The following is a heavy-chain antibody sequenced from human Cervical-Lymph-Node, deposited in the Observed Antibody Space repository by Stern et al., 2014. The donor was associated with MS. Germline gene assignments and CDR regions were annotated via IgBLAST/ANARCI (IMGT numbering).Heavy chain of an antibody. CDR1: GGTFSNYA. J-gene: IGHJ4*02. D-gene: IGHD6-19*01. CDR3: ASLLGRIAVASVDY. Sequence: QLVQSGAEVKKPGSSVKVSCKASGGTFSNYAISWVRQAPGQGLEWMGGIIPIFGTATYAQKFQGRVTLTADESTSTAYMELSSLRSDDTAVYYCASLLGRIAVASVDYWGQGTLVTVSS. V-gene: IGHV1-69*01. CDR2: IIPIFGTA.